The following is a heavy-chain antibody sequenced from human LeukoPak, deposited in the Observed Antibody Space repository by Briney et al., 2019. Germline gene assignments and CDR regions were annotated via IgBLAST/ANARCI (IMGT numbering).Heavy chain of an antibody. CDR2: INSDGSRT. D-gene: IGHD6-19*01. Sequence: GALRPSFATSGFTFSTYRMHWVRQTPGKGLGWVPPINSDGSRTTYADSVKGRFTISRDNAKNTLYLQMNSLRTEDTAVYYCARPETQYSSGLDGFDIWGQGTMVTVSS. J-gene: IGHJ3*02. CDR1: GFTFSTYR. V-gene: IGHV3-74*01. CDR3: ARPETQYSSGLDGFDI.